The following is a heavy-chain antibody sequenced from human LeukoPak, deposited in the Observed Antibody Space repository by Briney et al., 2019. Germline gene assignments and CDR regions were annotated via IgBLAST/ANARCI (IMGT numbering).Heavy chain of an antibody. CDR3: ASGFGVVSPFDP. V-gene: IGHV4-39*01. CDR2: IYYSGST. CDR1: GGSISSSSYY. J-gene: IGHJ5*02. D-gene: IGHD3-3*01. Sequence: SETLSLTCTVSGGSISSSSYYWGWIRQPPGKGLEWIGSIYYSGSTYYNPSLKSRVTISVDTSKNQFSLKLSSVTAADTAVYYCASGFGVVSPFDPWGQGTLVTVSS.